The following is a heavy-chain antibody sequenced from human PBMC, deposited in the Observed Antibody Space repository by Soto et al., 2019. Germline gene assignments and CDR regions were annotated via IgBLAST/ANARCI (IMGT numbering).Heavy chain of an antibody. Sequence: ASVKVSCKASGGTFRSYAISWVRQAPGQGLEWMGGIIPIFGTANYAQKFQGRVTITADESTSTAYMELSSLRSEDTAVYYCAREGIAAAGSDYYYYGMDVWGQGTTVTVSS. CDR1: GGTFRSYA. CDR2: IIPIFGTA. J-gene: IGHJ6*02. D-gene: IGHD6-13*01. CDR3: AREGIAAAGSDYYYYGMDV. V-gene: IGHV1-69*13.